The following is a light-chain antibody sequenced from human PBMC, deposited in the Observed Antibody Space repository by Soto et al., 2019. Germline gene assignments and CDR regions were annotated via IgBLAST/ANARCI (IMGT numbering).Light chain of an antibody. J-gene: IGKJ4*01. V-gene: IGKV4-1*01. CDR1: QSVLYSSNDKNY. CDR2: WAS. Sequence: DIVMTQSPDSLALSLGVRATINCKSSQSVLYSSNDKNYLAWYQQKPRQPPKLLIYWASTRESGVPDRFSGSGSGTDFTLTISSLQAEDVAVYYCQPYFSIPPNFGGGTKVEIK. CDR3: QPYFSIPPN.